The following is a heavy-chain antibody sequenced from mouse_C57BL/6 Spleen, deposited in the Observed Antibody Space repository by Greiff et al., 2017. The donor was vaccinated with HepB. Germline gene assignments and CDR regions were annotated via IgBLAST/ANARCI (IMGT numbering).Heavy chain of an antibody. Sequence: EVKLVESGGGLVKPGGSLKLSCAASGFTFSDYGMHWVRQAPEKGLEWVAYISSGSSTIYYADTVKGRFTISRDNAKNTLFLQMTSLRSEDTAMYYCASPGKLGPFAYWGQGTLVTVSA. V-gene: IGHV5-17*01. CDR1: GFTFSDYG. J-gene: IGHJ3*01. CDR3: ASPGKLGPFAY. D-gene: IGHD4-1*01. CDR2: ISSGSSTI.